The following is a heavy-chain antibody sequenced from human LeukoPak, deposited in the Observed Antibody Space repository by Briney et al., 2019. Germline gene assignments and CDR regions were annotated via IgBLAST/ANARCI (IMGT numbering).Heavy chain of an antibody. J-gene: IGHJ3*02. CDR1: GFTVSSNY. V-gene: IGHV3-53*01. D-gene: IGHD3-22*01. CDR3: ARDLPYYYDSSGYGAFDI. Sequence: GGSLRLSCAASGFTVSSNYMSWVRQAPGKGLEWVSVIYSGASTYYADSVKGRFTISRDNSKNTLYLQMNSLRAEDTAVYYCARDLPYYYDSSGYGAFDIWGQGTMVTVSS. CDR2: IYSGAST.